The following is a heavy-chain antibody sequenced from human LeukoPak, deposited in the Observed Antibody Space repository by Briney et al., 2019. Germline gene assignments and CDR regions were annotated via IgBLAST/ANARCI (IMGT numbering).Heavy chain of an antibody. CDR2: ISDGGSAT. Sequence: GGSLRLSCVASGYTFSPYWMSWVRQTPGKGLEWVASISDGGSATYYVDSVRGRFTISRDDAKNSLFLQMNGLRAEDTAVYYCARDKVVGATYFDYWGQGTLVTVSS. CDR1: GYTFSPYW. V-gene: IGHV3-7*01. CDR3: ARDKVVGATYFDY. D-gene: IGHD1-26*01. J-gene: IGHJ4*02.